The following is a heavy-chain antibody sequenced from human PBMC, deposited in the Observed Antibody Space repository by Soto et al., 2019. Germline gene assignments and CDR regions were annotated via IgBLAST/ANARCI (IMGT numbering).Heavy chain of an antibody. CDR1: GGTVSSYT. D-gene: IGHD4-17*01. J-gene: IGHJ4*02. CDR3: ATPRNVGVYGYYALDY. Sequence: QVQLVQSGAEVKKPGSSVKVSCKASGGTVSSYTFSWVRQAPGQGLEWMGRFIPILDLASYAQKFQGRVTITADKSTSTAYMELNSLRSEDTAVYYCATPRNVGVYGYYALDYWCQGTLVAVSS. CDR2: FIPILDLA. V-gene: IGHV1-69*02.